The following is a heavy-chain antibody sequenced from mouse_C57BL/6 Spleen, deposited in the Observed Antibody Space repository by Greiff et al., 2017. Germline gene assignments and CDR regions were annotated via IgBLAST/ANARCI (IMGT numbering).Heavy chain of an antibody. V-gene: IGHV14-4*01. CDR2: IDPENGDT. D-gene: IGHD2-5*01. CDR3: TGSNRGYAMDY. J-gene: IGHJ4*01. Sequence: EVQLQESGAELVRPGASVKLSCTASGFNIKDDYMHWVKQRPEQGLEWIGWIDPENGDTEYASKFQGKATITADTSSNTAYLQLSSLTSEDTAVYYCTGSNRGYAMDYWGQGTSVTVSS. CDR1: GFNIKDDY.